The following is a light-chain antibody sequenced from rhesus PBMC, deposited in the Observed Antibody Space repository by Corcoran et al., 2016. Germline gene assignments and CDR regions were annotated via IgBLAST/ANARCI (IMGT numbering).Light chain of an antibody. Sequence: DIPMSQSPSSLSSSVGDKVTITCRASQGISNALAWYQQKPGKAPKLLIYVASSLESGVPSRFSGSRSGTDFTLNISSLQPEDFATYYCQQGYSTPYSFGQGTKVEIK. V-gene: IGKV1-33*02. CDR3: QQGYSTPYS. CDR2: VAS. J-gene: IGKJ2*01. CDR1: QGISNA.